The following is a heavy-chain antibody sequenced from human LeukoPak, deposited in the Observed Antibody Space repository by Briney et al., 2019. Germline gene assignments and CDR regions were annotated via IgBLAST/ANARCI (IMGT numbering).Heavy chain of an antibody. D-gene: IGHD2-15*01. J-gene: IGHJ4*02. Sequence: GGSLRLSCAASGFTFSSYSMNWVRQAPGKGLEWVSYISSSSSTIYYADSVKGRFTISRDNAKNSLYLQMNSLRADDTAVYYCARVFSLAAFNYWGQGTLVTVSS. CDR1: GFTFSSYS. CDR3: ARVFSLAAFNY. CDR2: ISSSSSTI. V-gene: IGHV3-48*01.